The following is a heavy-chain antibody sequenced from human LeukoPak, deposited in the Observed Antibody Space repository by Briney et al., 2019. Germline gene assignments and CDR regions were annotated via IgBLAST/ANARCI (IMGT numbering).Heavy chain of an antibody. J-gene: IGHJ4*02. V-gene: IGHV4-39*01. CDR2: IYYSGST. Sequence: AETLSLTCTVSGGSISSSSYYWGWIRQPPGKGLEWVGSIYYSGSTYYHPSLKSRVTISVDTSKNQFSLKLSSVTAADTAVYYCGRQSGIADYWGQGTLVTVSS. CDR3: GRQSGIADY. D-gene: IGHD6-13*01. CDR1: GGSISSSSYY.